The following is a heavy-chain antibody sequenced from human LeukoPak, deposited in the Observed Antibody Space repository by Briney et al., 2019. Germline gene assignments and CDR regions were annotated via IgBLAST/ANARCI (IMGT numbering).Heavy chain of an antibody. CDR3: ARGIAVAGTFDY. CDR2: IYYSGST. D-gene: IGHD6-19*01. J-gene: IGHJ4*02. Sequence: TTSETLSLTCTVSGGSISSYYWSWIRQPPGKGLEWIGYIYYSGSTNYNPSLKSRVTISVDTSKNQFSLQLNSVTPEDTAVYYCARGIAVAGTFDYWGQGTLVTVSS. CDR1: GGSISSYY. V-gene: IGHV4-59*12.